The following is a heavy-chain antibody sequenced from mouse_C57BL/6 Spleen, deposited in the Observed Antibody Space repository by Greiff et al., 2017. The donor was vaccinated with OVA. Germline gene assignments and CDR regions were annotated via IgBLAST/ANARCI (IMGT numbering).Heavy chain of an antibody. Sequence: EVQLQESGGGLVKPGGSLKLSCAASGFTFSSYAMSWVRQTPEKRLEWVATISDGGSYTYYPDNVKGRFTISRDNAKNNLYLQMSHLKSEDTAMYYCAREESFAYWGQGTLVTVSA. CDR1: GFTFSSYA. CDR3: AREESFAY. J-gene: IGHJ3*01. CDR2: ISDGGSYT. V-gene: IGHV5-4*01.